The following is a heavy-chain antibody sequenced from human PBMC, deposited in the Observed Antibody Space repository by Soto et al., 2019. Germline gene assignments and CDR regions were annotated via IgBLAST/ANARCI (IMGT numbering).Heavy chain of an antibody. V-gene: IGHV4-30-2*01. J-gene: IGHJ4*02. Sequence: SETLSLTCAVSGDSISSGGFSWSWIRQPPGKGLEWICYIYHSGTSFYNPSLKSRVTISVDGSKNQFSLKVKSVTAADTAVYYCARGRLVPAVNFDYWGLGTLVTVSS. CDR1: GDSISSGGFS. CDR2: IYHSGTS. D-gene: IGHD2-2*01. CDR3: ARGRLVPAVNFDY.